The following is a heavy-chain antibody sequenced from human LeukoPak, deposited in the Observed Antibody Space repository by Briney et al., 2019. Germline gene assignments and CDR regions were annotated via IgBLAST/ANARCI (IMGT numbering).Heavy chain of an antibody. CDR2: ISSSSFKI. V-gene: IGHV3-48*04. D-gene: IGHD6-13*01. Sequence: PGGSLRLSCAASGFTFSIYNMNWVRQAPGKGLEWVSYISSSSFKIGYADSVKGRFTISRDNSKNSLYLQMDSLRVEDTAVYYCVRDPSYGSSWYYYMDVWGKGTTVTVSS. CDR1: GFTFSIYN. CDR3: VRDPSYGSSWYYYMDV. J-gene: IGHJ6*03.